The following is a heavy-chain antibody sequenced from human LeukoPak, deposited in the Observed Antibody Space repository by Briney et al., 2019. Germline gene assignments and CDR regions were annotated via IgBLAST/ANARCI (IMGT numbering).Heavy chain of an antibody. J-gene: IGHJ4*02. Sequence: GASVKVSCKVSGYTLTELSMHWVRQAPGKGLEWMGGFDPEDGETIYAQKFQGRVTMTEDTSTDTAYMELSSLRSEDTAVYYCAAKPITMVRGVIPDWGQGTLVTVSS. V-gene: IGHV1-24*01. D-gene: IGHD3-10*01. CDR1: GYTLTELS. CDR2: FDPEDGET. CDR3: AAKPITMVRGVIPD.